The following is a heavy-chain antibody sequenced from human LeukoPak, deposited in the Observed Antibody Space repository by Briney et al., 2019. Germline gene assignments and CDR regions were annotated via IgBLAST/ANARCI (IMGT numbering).Heavy chain of an antibody. CDR1: GFTFSSYS. CDR3: ARDPPVQWNDYGGNAFDY. D-gene: IGHD4-23*01. Sequence: NTGGSLRLSCAASGFTFSSYSMNWVRQAPGKGLEWVSSISSSSSYIYYADSVKGRFTISRDNAKNSLYLQMNSLRAEDTAVYYCARDPPVQWNDYGGNAFDYWGQGTLVTVSS. J-gene: IGHJ4*02. V-gene: IGHV3-21*01. CDR2: ISSSSSYI.